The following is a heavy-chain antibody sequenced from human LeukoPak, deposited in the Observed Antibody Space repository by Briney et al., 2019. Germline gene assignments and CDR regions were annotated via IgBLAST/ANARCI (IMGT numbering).Heavy chain of an antibody. J-gene: IGHJ4*02. Sequence: SETLSLTCTVSGGSITSHYWSWIRQPAGKGLEWIGRMYSSGSANYSPSLKSRVTMSVGTSKNQFSLKVSSVTAADTAVYYCARVYGSGNFDYWGQGTLVTVSS. CDR3: ARVYGSGNFDY. CDR1: GGSITSHY. D-gene: IGHD3-10*01. CDR2: MYSSGSA. V-gene: IGHV4-4*07.